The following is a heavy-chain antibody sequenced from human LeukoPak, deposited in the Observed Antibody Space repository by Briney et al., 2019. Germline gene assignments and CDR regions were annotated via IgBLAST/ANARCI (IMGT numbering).Heavy chain of an antibody. Sequence: SSETLSLTCTVSGGSISSYYWGWIRQPPGKGLEWIGSMYYSGSTYYNPSLKSRVTISISTSKNQFSLKLTSVTAADTAVYYCARAGGSGLIDYWGQGTLVTVSS. CDR2: MYYSGST. J-gene: IGHJ4*02. V-gene: IGHV4-39*07. CDR3: ARAGGSGLIDY. D-gene: IGHD6-19*01. CDR1: GGSISSYY.